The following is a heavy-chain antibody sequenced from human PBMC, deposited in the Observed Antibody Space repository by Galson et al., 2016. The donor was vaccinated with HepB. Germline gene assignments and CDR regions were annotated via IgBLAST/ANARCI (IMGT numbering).Heavy chain of an antibody. Sequence: SLRLSCAASGFSLSNHWMNWVRQAPGKGLEWLANIKEGGSDKYYVASVKGRFTISRDNGKNSLYLQMSSLRDEDTAVYYCARIAYGGNGSFDIWGQGTMVTVSS. CDR2: IKEGGSDK. D-gene: IGHD4-23*01. CDR3: ARIAYGGNGSFDI. J-gene: IGHJ3*02. CDR1: GFSLSNHW. V-gene: IGHV3-7*03.